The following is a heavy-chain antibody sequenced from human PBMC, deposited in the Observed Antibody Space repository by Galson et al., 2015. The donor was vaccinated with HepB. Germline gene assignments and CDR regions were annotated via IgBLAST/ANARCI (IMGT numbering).Heavy chain of an antibody. Sequence: SVKVSCKASGYSFNNYAITWVRQAPGQGLQWMGWISGYNGRAMYAQEFQDRVTLTIDTSTTTASMEVNRLTSDDTAMYDCARDLAAETTDAFDIWGQGTMGTGSS. CDR2: ISGYNGRA. D-gene: IGHD6-13*01. J-gene: IGHJ3*02. V-gene: IGHV1-18*01. CDR3: ARDLAAETTDAFDI. CDR1: GYSFNNYA.